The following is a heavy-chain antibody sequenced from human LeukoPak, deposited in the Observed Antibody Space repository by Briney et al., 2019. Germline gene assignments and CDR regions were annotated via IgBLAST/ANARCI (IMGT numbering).Heavy chain of an antibody. Sequence: GGSLRLSCAASGFTFSNAWMNWVRQAPGKGLEWVGRIKSKTDGGTTDYAAPVRGRFTISRDNALNSLYLQMNSLRAEDTAIYYCARSIPYGTTWYGRSDYWGQGTLVTVSS. CDR3: ARSIPYGTTWYGRSDY. V-gene: IGHV3-15*07. CDR2: IKSKTDGGTT. J-gene: IGHJ4*02. CDR1: GFTFSNAW. D-gene: IGHD6-13*01.